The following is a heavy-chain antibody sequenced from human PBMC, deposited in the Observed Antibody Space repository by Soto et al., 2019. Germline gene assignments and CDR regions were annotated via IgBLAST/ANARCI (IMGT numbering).Heavy chain of an antibody. D-gene: IGHD3-16*02. CDR1: GFTFSSYG. J-gene: IGHJ6*02. V-gene: IGHV3-30*18. CDR3: AKAIITFGGVIVSYYYYGMDV. Sequence: QVQLVESGGGVVQPGRSLRISCAASGFTFSSYGMHWVRQAPGKGLEWVAVISYDGSNKYYADSVKGRFTISRDNSKNTLYLQMNSLRAEDTAVYYCAKAIITFGGVIVSYYYYGMDVWGQGTTVTVSS. CDR2: ISYDGSNK.